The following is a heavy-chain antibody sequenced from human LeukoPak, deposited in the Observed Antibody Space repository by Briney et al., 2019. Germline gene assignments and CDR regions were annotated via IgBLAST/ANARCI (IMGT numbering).Heavy chain of an antibody. CDR1: GYTFTSYD. D-gene: IGHD5-12*01. CDR2: MNPNSGNT. V-gene: IGHV1-8*01. Sequence: GASVKVSCKASGYTFTSYDINWVRHATGQGLEWMGWMNPNSGNTGYAQKFQGRVTMTRNTSISTAYMELSSLRSEDTAVYYCASARKVAENYYYYYMDVWGKGTTVTVSS. J-gene: IGHJ6*03. CDR3: ASARKVAENYYYYYMDV.